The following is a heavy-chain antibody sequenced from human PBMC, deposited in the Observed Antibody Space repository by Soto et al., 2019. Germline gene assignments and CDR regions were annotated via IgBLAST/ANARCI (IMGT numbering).Heavy chain of an antibody. J-gene: IGHJ4*02. CDR2: ISGSGVYK. Sequence: GGSLRLSCVVSGFIFSSSAMNWVRQAPGKGLEWVSTISGSGVYKYYADSVKGRFTISRDNAKNSLYLQMNSLRAEDTAVYYCASDSSGPNYWGQGTLVTVSS. D-gene: IGHD6-19*01. V-gene: IGHV3-21*01. CDR1: GFIFSSSA. CDR3: ASDSSGPNY.